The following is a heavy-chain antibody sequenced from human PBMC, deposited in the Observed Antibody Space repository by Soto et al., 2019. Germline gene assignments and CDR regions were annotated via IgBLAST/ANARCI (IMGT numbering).Heavy chain of an antibody. CDR1: GYTFTSYG. D-gene: IGHD2-2*01. CDR2: FSAYNGNT. Sequence: QVQLVQSGAEVKKPGSSVKVSCKASGYTFTSYGISWERQAPGQGLEWLGWFSAYNGNTNYAQKIQGRVTMTTDTSSSPVDLEPRSLRRDETAVYCCAILGCSSNSCYHGGNAENRFDPWCKGTLVTVSS. V-gene: IGHV1-18*01. J-gene: IGHJ5*02. CDR3: AILGCSSNSCYHGGNAENRFDP.